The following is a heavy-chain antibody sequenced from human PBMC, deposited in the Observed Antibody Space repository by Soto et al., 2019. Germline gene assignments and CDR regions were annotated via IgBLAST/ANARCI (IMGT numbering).Heavy chain of an antibody. V-gene: IGHV3-23*01. J-gene: IGHJ6*02. CDR3: AKDYRSLRFLEWLFPGGMDV. D-gene: IGHD3-3*01. CDR2: ISGSGGST. Sequence: FLRLSCAASGFTFSSYAMSWVRQAPGKGLEWVSAISGSGGSTYYADSVKGRFTISRDNSKNTLYLQMNSLRAEDTAVYYCAKDYRSLRFLEWLFPGGMDVWGQGTTVTVSS. CDR1: GFTFSSYA.